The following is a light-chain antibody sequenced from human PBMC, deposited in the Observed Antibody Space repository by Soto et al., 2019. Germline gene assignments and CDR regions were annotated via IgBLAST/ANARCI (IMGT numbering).Light chain of an antibody. CDR1: FSDVGDYDF. V-gene: IGLV2-8*01. CDR2: EVS. Sequence: QSALTQPPSTSGSPGQSVTISCTGTFSDVGDYDFVSWYQQHPGKAPKLLIYEVSKRPSGVPDRFSGSKAGTTASLTVSGLQAEDEADYLCSSYAGSNNLTFGGGTKLTVL. J-gene: IGLJ2*01. CDR3: SSYAGSNNLT.